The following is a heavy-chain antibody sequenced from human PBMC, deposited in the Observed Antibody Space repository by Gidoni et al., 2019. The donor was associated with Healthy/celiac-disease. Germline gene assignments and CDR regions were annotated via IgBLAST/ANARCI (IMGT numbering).Heavy chain of an antibody. J-gene: IGHJ6*02. CDR3: ARDFLIAVAGKGYYYYGMDV. D-gene: IGHD6-19*01. V-gene: IGHV3-48*03. Sequence: EVQLVESGGGLVQPGGSLSLSCAASGFTFSSYEMNWVRQAPGKGLEWVSYISSSGSTIYYADSVKGRFTISRDNAKNSLYLQMNSLRAEDTAVYYCARDFLIAVAGKGYYYYGMDVWGQGTTVTVSS. CDR2: ISSSGSTI. CDR1: GFTFSSYE.